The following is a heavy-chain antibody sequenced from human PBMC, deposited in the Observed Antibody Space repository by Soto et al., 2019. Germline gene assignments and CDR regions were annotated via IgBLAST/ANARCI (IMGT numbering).Heavy chain of an antibody. J-gene: IGHJ6*02. CDR1: GFTFSSYD. D-gene: IGHD1-26*01. V-gene: IGHV3-13*05. CDR2: IGTAGDP. CDR3: ARGGEVGAKGSYYYYGMDV. Sequence: PGGSLRLSCAASGFTFSSYDMHWVRQATGKGLEWVSAIGTAGDPYYPGSVKGRFTISRENAKNSLYLQMNSLRAGDTAVYYCARGGEVGAKGSYYYYGMDVWGQATTVTVSS.